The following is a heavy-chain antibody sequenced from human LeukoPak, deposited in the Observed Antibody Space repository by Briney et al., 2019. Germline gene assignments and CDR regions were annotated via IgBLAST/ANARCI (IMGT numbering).Heavy chain of an antibody. CDR1: GFTFSSYW. Sequence: GGSLRLSCAASGFTFSSYWMSWVRQAPGKGLEWVANIKQDGSEKYYVDSVKGRFTIFRDNAKNSLYLQMNSLRAEDTAVYYCARDYSGAYPIEFDPWGQGTLVTVSS. CDR2: IKQDGSEK. CDR3: ARDYSGAYPIEFDP. D-gene: IGHD4-17*01. J-gene: IGHJ5*02. V-gene: IGHV3-7*01.